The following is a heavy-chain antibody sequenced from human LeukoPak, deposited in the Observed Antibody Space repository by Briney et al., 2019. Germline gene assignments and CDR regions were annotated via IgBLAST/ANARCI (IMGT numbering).Heavy chain of an antibody. CDR3: ARGETGDLFFDY. D-gene: IGHD7-27*01. Sequence: SETLSLTCTVSGGSISSYYWSWIRQPPGKGLEWIGYIYYSGSTNYNPSLKSRVTISVDTSKNQFSLKLGSVTAADTAVYYCARGETGDLFFDYWGQGTLVTVSS. V-gene: IGHV4-59*01. CDR2: IYYSGST. J-gene: IGHJ4*02. CDR1: GGSISSYY.